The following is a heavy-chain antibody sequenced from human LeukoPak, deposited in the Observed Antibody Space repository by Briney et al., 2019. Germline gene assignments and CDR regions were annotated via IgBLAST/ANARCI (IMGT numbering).Heavy chain of an antibody. CDR1: GYTFTNYG. J-gene: IGHJ4*02. CDR2: ISAKNGKT. Sequence: ASVKVSCKASGYTFTNYGISRVRQAPGQGLEWVGWISAKNGKTNYAQKVQGRVTMTTDTSTTTAYMELSRLRSDDTAVYFCARDLTDYYDSSGYYWFIDFWGQGTLVTVSS. CDR3: ARDLTDYYDSSGYYWFIDF. D-gene: IGHD3-22*01. V-gene: IGHV1-18*01.